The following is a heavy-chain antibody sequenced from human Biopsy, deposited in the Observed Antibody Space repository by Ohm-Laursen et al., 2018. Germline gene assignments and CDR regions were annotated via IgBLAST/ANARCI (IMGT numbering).Heavy chain of an antibody. V-gene: IGHV1-69*13. J-gene: IGHJ4*02. CDR3: ASSDGRSGFDY. CDR1: GGTFTMFP. CDR2: ILPFYGTT. D-gene: IGHD3-10*01. Sequence: SVKVSCKASGGTFTMFPISWVRQGPGEGLEWMGAILPFYGTTNFAQKFQGRVTLTADGSTSTAYMELSSLRSEDTGVYYCASSDGRSGFDYWGQGTLVTVSS.